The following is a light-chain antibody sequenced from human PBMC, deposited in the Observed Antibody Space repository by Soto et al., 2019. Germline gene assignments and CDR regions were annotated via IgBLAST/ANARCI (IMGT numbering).Light chain of an antibody. CDR1: QNSSSY. J-gene: IGKJ1*01. Sequence: DIQMTQSPSSLAASVRGRVTSTCLASQNSSSYFNWYQQKRGKAPNLLIYAASSLQSGVPSRFSGSGSGTDFTITISSLQPEDFATYYCQQSYSTPRTFGQGTKVDI. V-gene: IGKV1-39*01. CDR2: AAS. CDR3: QQSYSTPRT.